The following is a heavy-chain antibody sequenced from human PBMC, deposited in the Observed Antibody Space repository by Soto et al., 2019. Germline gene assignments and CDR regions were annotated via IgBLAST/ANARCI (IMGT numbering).Heavy chain of an antibody. D-gene: IGHD3-22*01. Sequence: SQTLSLTCVISGDSVSSNSVVLNCIRKSPSRGLEWLGRTYYRSKWYSEYVVFVKSRIPINPDTSKKQFSLQLNSVTPEDTAVYYCARGIYDTTVGTAFDIWGQGTKVTVSS. CDR1: GDSVSSNSVV. J-gene: IGHJ3*02. CDR3: ARGIYDTTVGTAFDI. V-gene: IGHV6-1*01. CDR2: TYYRSKWYS.